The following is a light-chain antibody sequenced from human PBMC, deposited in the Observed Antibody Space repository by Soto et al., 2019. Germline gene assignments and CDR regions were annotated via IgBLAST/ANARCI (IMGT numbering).Light chain of an antibody. CDR1: QSISSY. J-gene: IGKJ3*01. V-gene: IGKV1-39*01. CDR2: AAS. Sequence: DIQMTQSPSSLSASVGDRVTIPCRASQSISSYLNWYQQNPGKAPKLLIYAASSLQSGVPSRFSGSGSGTDFTLTISSLQPEDFATYYCQQSYSTLTFGPGTKVDIK. CDR3: QQSYSTLT.